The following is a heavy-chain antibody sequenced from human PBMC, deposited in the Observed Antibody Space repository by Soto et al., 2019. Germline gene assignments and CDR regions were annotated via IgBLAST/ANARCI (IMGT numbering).Heavy chain of an antibody. Sequence: GASVKVSCKASGYTFTSYAMHWVRQAPGQRLEWMGWINAGNGNTKYSQKFQGRVTINRDTSASTAYMELSSLRSEDTAVYYCARDRITMVRGPLGWFDPWGQGTLVTVSS. CDR2: INAGNGNT. CDR1: GYTFTSYA. CDR3: ARDRITMVRGPLGWFDP. V-gene: IGHV1-3*01. J-gene: IGHJ5*02. D-gene: IGHD3-10*01.